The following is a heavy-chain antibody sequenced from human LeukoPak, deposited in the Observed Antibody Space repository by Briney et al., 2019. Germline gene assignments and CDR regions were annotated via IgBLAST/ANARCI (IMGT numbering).Heavy chain of an antibody. CDR2: INPNSGGT. CDR3: ARVPTELWVNYFDY. CDR1: GYTFTGYY. V-gene: IGHV1-2*02. Sequence: ASVKVSCKASGYTFTGYYMHWVRQAPGQGLEWMGWINPNSGGTNYAQKLQGRVTMTRDTSISTAYMELNRLRSDDTAVYYCARVPTELWVNYFDYWGQGTLVTVSS. D-gene: IGHD5-18*01. J-gene: IGHJ4*02.